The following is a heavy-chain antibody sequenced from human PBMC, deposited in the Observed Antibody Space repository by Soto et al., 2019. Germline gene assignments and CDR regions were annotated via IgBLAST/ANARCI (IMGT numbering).Heavy chain of an antibody. CDR3: ARDPNCSSTSCYVGAFDI. Sequence: QVQLVQSGAEVKKPGSSVKVSCKASGGTFSSYTISWVRQAPGQGLEWMGRIIPILGIANYAQKFQGRVTITAYKSTSTAYMELSSLRSEDTAVYYCARDPNCSSTSCYVGAFDIWGQGTMVTVSS. CDR1: GGTFSSYT. D-gene: IGHD2-2*01. J-gene: IGHJ3*02. V-gene: IGHV1-69*08. CDR2: IIPILGIA.